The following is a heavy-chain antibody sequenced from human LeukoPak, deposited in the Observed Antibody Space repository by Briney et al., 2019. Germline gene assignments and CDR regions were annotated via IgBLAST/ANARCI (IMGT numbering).Heavy chain of an antibody. D-gene: IGHD3-22*01. CDR3: ARVKDYYDSSGQLDY. Sequence: GESLKISCKGSGYSFTSYWIGLVRQVPRKGVGWMGIIYPGDSDTRYGPSFQGQVTISADKSISTAYLQWSSLKASDTAMYYCARVKDYYDSSGQLDYWGQGTLVTVSS. CDR1: GYSFTSYW. CDR2: IYPGDSDT. J-gene: IGHJ4*02. V-gene: IGHV5-51*01.